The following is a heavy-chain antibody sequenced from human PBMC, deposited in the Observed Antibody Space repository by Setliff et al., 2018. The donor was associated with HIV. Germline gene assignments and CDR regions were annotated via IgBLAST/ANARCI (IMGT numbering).Heavy chain of an antibody. J-gene: IGHJ5*02. D-gene: IGHD1-1*01. CDR3: VRDHRPSNNNWHHWFDP. CDR1: GFSFGAYA. V-gene: IGHV3-23*01. CDR2: MSGSGDTT. Sequence: GGSLRLSCAASGFSFGAYAMSWVRQAPGKGLEWVSVMSGSGDTTYYADPVKGRFTISRDNSKNSLNLQMNSLRAEDTAVYYCVRDHRPSNNNWHHWFDPWGQGTLVTVSS.